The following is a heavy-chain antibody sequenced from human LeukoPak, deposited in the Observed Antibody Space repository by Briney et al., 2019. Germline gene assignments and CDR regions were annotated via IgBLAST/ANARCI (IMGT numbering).Heavy chain of an antibody. D-gene: IGHD6-13*01. CDR2: IYYSGST. J-gene: IGHJ4*02. V-gene: IGHV4-39*01. CDR1: GGSISSSSYY. Sequence: SETLSLTCTVSGGSISSSSYYWGWIRQPPGKGLEWIGSIYYSGSTYYNPSLKSRVTISVDTSKNQFSLKLSSVTAADTAVYYCATVAAAGMHFDYRGQGTLVTVSS. CDR3: ATVAAAGMHFDY.